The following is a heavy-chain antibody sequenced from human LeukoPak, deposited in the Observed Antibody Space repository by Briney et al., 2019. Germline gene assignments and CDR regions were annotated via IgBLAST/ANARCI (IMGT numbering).Heavy chain of an antibody. CDR1: GGSISSSSYY. J-gene: IGHJ6*03. CDR3: ARAYYYYYMDV. V-gene: IGHV4-39*07. Sequence: PSETLSLTCTVSGGSISSSSYYWGWIRQPPGKGLEWIGSIYYSGSTYYNPSLKSRVTISVDTSKNQFSLKLSTVTAADTAVYYCARAYYYYYMDVWGKGTTVTVSS. CDR2: IYYSGST.